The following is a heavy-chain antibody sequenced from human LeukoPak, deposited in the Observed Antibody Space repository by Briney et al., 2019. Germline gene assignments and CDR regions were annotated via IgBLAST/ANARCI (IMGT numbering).Heavy chain of an antibody. CDR1: GYTFTRFH. Sequence: ASVKVSCKASGYTFTRFHMHSVRQAPGQGLEWMAIINPSGGSTNYAQNFQGRVTVTRDTSSSTVYMDLSSLRSEDTAVYYCARGRNDGSGSSPDAFDIWGQGTMVTVSS. V-gene: IGHV1-46*01. CDR3: ARGRNDGSGSSPDAFDI. CDR2: INPSGGST. D-gene: IGHD3-22*01. J-gene: IGHJ3*02.